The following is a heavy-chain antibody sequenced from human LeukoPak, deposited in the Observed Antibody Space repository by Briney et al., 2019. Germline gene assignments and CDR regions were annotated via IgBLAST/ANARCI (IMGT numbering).Heavy chain of an antibody. V-gene: IGHV3-7*01. CDR1: GFTFSTYW. D-gene: IGHD3-10*01. CDR3: TRDRQGPKLYEMHV. J-gene: IGHJ6*02. Sequence: EGSLRLSCAASGFTFSTYWMSWVRQAPGKGLEWVANIRQDGSAKYYLDSVKGRFTISRDNAKNSLYLQMNSLRAEDTAVYSCTRDRQGPKLYEMHVWGQGTTVTVSS. CDR2: IRQDGSAK.